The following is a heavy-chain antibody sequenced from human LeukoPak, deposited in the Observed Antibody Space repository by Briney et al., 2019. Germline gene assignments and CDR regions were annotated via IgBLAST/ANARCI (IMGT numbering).Heavy chain of an antibody. CDR2: MNPNSGNT. CDR3: TRSVRNGHIDY. CDR1: GYTFTSYG. J-gene: IGHJ4*02. D-gene: IGHD2-21*01. Sequence: GASVKVSCKASGYTFTSYGISWVRQAPGQGHEWMGWMNPNSGNTGYAQKFQGRVTMTRSTSISTAYMELSSLRIEDTAAYYCTRSVRNGHIDYWGQGTLVTVSS. V-gene: IGHV1-8*02.